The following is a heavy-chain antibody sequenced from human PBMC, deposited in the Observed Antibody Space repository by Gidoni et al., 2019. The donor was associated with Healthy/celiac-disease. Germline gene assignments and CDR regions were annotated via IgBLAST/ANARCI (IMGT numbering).Heavy chain of an antibody. J-gene: IGHJ4*02. CDR3: ARQEGYWVPTPNFDY. CDR1: EYSFTIYW. D-gene: IGHD2-8*02. V-gene: IGHV5-51*01. CDR2: IYPGDSDT. Sequence: EVQLVQSGAEVKKPGESLKISCKGSEYSFTIYWIGWVRQMPGKGLEWMGIIYPGDSDTRYSPAFQGQVTSSADKSISTAYLQWSSLKASDTAMYYCARQEGYWVPTPNFDYWGQGTLVTVSS.